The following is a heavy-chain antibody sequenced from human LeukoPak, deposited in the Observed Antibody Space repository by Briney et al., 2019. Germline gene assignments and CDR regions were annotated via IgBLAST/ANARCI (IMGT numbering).Heavy chain of an antibody. Sequence: PGGSLRLSCAASGFTFSNNAMHWVRQAPGKGLEWVAVISYDGSNKYNADSVKGRFTISRDNSKNTLYLQMDSLSAEDTAVYYCAKDRYSSGWYGIDYWGQGTLVTVSS. J-gene: IGHJ4*02. D-gene: IGHD6-19*01. CDR3: AKDRYSSGWYGIDY. CDR2: ISYDGSNK. V-gene: IGHV3-30*18. CDR1: GFTFSNNA.